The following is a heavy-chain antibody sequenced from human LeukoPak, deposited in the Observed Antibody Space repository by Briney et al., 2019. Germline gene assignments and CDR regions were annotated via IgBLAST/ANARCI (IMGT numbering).Heavy chain of an antibody. Sequence: GGSLRLSCAASGFTFSSYSMNWVRQAPGKGLEWVSSISSISSYIYYADSVRGRFTISRDNARNSLYLQMSSLRAEDTAVYYCAREPGIAVAGINYYYMDVWGKGTTVTVSS. V-gene: IGHV3-21*01. CDR1: GFTFSSYS. CDR3: AREPGIAVAGINYYYMDV. J-gene: IGHJ6*03. CDR2: ISSISSYI. D-gene: IGHD6-19*01.